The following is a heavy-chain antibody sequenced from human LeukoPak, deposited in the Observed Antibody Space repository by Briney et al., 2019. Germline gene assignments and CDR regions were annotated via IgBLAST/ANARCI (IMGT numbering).Heavy chain of an antibody. D-gene: IGHD3-10*01. CDR2: IYHSGST. V-gene: IGHV4-59*01. J-gene: IGHJ3*02. CDR3: ARLMVRGVIVAFDI. Sequence: SETLSLTCTVSGGSISSYYWSWIRQPPGKGLEWIGNIYHSGSTNYNPSLKSRVTISVDTSKNQFSLKLSSVTAADTAVYYCARLMVRGVIVAFDIWGQGTMVTVSS. CDR1: GGSISSYY.